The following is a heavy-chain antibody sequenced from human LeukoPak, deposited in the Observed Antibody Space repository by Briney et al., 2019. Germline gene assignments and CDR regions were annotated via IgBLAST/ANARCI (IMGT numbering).Heavy chain of an antibody. J-gene: IGHJ4*02. CDR1: GYIFTNYV. D-gene: IGHD3-22*01. V-gene: IGHV7-4-1*02. Sequence: GASVKVSFKASGYIFTNYVLHWVRQAPGQGLEWMGWINTNTGNPTYAQGFAGRFVFSLDTSGSTAYLQISSLKADDTAMYYCARGDSDPHGYQTRWGQGTLVTVSS. CDR2: INTNTGNP. CDR3: ARGDSDPHGYQTR.